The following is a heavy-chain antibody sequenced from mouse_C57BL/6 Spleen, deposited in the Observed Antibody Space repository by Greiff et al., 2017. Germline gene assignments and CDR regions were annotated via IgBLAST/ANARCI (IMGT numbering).Heavy chain of an antibody. CDR3: ARGEGGYYFDY. V-gene: IGHV1-19*01. J-gene: IGHJ2*01. CDR1: GYTFTDYY. CDR2: INPYNGGT. Sequence: EVQLQQSGPVLVKPGASVKMSCKASGYTFTDYYMNWVKQSHGKSLEWIGVINPYNGGTSYNQKFKGKATLTVDKSSSTAYMALNSLTSEDSAVYYCARGEGGYYFDYWGQGTTLTVSS. D-gene: IGHD3-1*01.